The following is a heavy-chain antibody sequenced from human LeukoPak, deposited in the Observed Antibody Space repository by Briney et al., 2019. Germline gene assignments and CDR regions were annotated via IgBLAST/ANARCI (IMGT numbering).Heavy chain of an antibody. CDR2: ISSSGSTI. CDR3: AREILEPGKTHEY. CDR1: GFTFSSYE. Sequence: GGSLRLSCAASGFTFSSYEMNWVRQAPGKGLEWVSYISSSGSTIYYADSVKGRFTISRDNAKNTLYLQVDSLRAEDTAMYYCAREILEPGKTHEYWGQGTLVTVSS. V-gene: IGHV3-48*03. J-gene: IGHJ4*02. D-gene: IGHD1-1*01.